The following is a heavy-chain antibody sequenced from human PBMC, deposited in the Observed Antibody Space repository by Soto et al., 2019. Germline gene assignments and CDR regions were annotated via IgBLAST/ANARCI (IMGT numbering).Heavy chain of an antibody. CDR3: ASLLSCYNYNY. V-gene: IGHV4-39*01. CDR1: GGSISSSSYY. CDR2: IYYSGST. D-gene: IGHD5-12*01. J-gene: IGHJ4*02. Sequence: PSETLSLACPVSGGSISSSSYYWGWIRQPPGKGLEWIGSIYYSGSTYYHPSLKSRVTISVDTSKNQFSLKLSSVTAADTAVYYCASLLSCYNYNYWGQGTLVTVSS.